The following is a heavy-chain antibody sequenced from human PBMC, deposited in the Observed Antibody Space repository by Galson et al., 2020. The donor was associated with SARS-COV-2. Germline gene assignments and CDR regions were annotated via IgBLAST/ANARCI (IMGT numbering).Heavy chain of an antibody. V-gene: IGHV3-7*01. D-gene: IGHD3-3*01. Sequence: GGSLRLSCAASGFTFSSYWMSWVCQAPGKGLEWVANIKQDGSEKYYVDSVKGRFTISRDNAKNSLYLQMNSLRAEDTAVYYCARWDYDFWSGYSAYYYMDVWGKGTSVTVSS. J-gene: IGHJ6*03. CDR3: ARWDYDFWSGYSAYYYMDV. CDR1: GFTFSSYW. CDR2: IKQDGSEK.